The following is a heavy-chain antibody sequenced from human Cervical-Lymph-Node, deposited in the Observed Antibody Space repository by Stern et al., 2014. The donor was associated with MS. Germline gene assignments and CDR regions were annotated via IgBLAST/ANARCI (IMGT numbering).Heavy chain of an antibody. J-gene: IGHJ4*02. V-gene: IGHV3-74*01. D-gene: IGHD1-1*01. Sequence: EVQLVESGGGLVQPGGSLRLSCAASGFTLSRYWMHWVRQAPGKGLVWLSRMNSDGTTTSYADSVKGRFTISRDNAKNMVYLQVNSLRVDDTAVYYCARDVQGDGNYNLDHWGQGTLVTVSS. CDR2: MNSDGTTT. CDR3: ARDVQGDGNYNLDH. CDR1: GFTLSRYW.